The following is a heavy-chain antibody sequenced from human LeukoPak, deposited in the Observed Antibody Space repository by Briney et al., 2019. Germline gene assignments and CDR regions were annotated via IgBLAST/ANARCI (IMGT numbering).Heavy chain of an antibody. J-gene: IGHJ4*02. Sequence: PSQALSLTCAVSGDSISRGSYYWSWIRQPPGKGLEWIGYIYYSGSTNYNPSLKSRVTISVDTSKNQFSLKLSSVTAADTAVYYCARDRIAAAGTRHFDYWGQGTLVTVSS. D-gene: IGHD6-13*01. V-gene: IGHV4-61*01. CDR1: GDSISRGSYY. CDR3: ARDRIAAAGTRHFDY. CDR2: IYYSGST.